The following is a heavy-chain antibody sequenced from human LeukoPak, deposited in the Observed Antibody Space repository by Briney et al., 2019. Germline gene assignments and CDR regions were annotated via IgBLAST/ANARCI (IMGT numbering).Heavy chain of an antibody. CDR3: AKSGITAGGLYYYYGMDV. CDR2: ISAYNGNT. V-gene: IGHV1-18*01. J-gene: IGHJ6*02. CDR1: GYTFTSYG. D-gene: IGHD6-13*01. Sequence: GASVKVSCKASGYTFTSYGISWVRQAPGQGLEWMGWISAYNGNTNYAQKLQGRVTMTTDTSTSTAYMELRSLRSDDTAVYYCAKSGITAGGLYYYYGMDVWGQGTTVTVSS.